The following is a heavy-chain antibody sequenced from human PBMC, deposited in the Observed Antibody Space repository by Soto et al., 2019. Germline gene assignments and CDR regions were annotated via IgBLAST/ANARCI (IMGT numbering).Heavy chain of an antibody. J-gene: IGHJ6*03. D-gene: IGHD2-2*01. CDR1: GFTFSDYY. Sequence: QVQLVESGGGLVKPGGSLRLSCAASGFTFSDYYMSWIRQAPGKGLEWVSYISSSGSTIYYADSVKGRFTISRDNAKNSLSLQMNSLRAEDTAVYYCARVNIVVVPAAVRREYYYYYYMDVWGKGTTVTVSS. CDR3: ARVNIVVVPAAVRREYYYYYYMDV. V-gene: IGHV3-11*01. CDR2: ISSSGSTI.